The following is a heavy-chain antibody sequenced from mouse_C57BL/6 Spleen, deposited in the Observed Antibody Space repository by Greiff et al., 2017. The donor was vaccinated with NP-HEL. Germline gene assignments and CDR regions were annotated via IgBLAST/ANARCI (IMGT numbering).Heavy chain of an antibody. CDR1: GYTFTSYW. D-gene: IGHD1-1*01. J-gene: IGHJ1*03. CDR2: IDPSDSYT. CDR3: ARKGSSYGYFDV. Sequence: QVQLQQPGAELVRPGTSVKLSCKASGYTFTSYWMHWVKQRPGQGLEWIGVIDPSDSYTNYNQKFKGKATLTVDTSSSTAYMQLSSLTSEDSAVYYCARKGSSYGYFDVWGTGTTVTVSS. V-gene: IGHV1-59*01.